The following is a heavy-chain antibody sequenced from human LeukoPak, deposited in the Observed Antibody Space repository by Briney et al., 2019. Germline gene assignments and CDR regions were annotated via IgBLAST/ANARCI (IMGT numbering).Heavy chain of an antibody. Sequence: ASVKVSCKASGYTFTSYYIVWVRQAPGQGLEWMGRIDPSGGSTSYAQKFQGRVTMTRGTSTSTVYMELRRQMSEDTAVYYCVRNSGSGFDYWGQGTLVTVSS. CDR3: VRNSGSGFDY. V-gene: IGHV1-46*01. D-gene: IGHD2-15*01. J-gene: IGHJ4*02. CDR1: GYTFTSYY. CDR2: IDPSGGST.